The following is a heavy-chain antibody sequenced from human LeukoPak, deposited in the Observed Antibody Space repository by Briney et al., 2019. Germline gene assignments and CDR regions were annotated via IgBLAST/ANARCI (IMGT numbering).Heavy chain of an antibody. Sequence: SETLSLTCTVSGGSISSYYWSWIRQPPGKGLEWIGYIYYSGSTNYNPSLKSRVTISVDTSKNQFSLKLSFVTAADTAVYYCARGYGDFRVEGRYFHSWGQGTLVTVSS. CDR2: IYYSGST. CDR1: GGSISSYY. CDR3: ARGYGDFRVEGRYFHS. J-gene: IGHJ4*02. D-gene: IGHD4-17*01. V-gene: IGHV4-59*01.